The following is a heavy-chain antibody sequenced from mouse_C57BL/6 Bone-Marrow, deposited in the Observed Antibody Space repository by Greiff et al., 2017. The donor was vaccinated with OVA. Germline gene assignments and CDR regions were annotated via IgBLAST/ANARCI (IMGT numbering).Heavy chain of an antibody. CDR1: GYTFTDYY. CDR2: INPNNGGT. Sequence: EVQLQQSGPELVKPGASVKISCKASGYTFTDYYMNWVKQSPGQSLEWIGDINPNNGGTSYNQKFKGKATLTVDKSSSTAYMELRSLTSEDSAVYDCARGMDYWGQGTTLTVSS. V-gene: IGHV1-26*01. J-gene: IGHJ2*01. CDR3: ARGMDY.